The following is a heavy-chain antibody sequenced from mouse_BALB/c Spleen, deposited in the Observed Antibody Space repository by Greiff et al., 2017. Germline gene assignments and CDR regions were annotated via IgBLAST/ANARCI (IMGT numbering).Heavy chain of an antibody. CDR2: IYAGNSDT. CDR1: GYTFTSYW. V-gene: IGHV1-5*01. J-gene: IGHJ3*01. Sequence: EVQLVESGTVLARPGASVKMSCKASGYTFTSYWMHWVKQRPGQGLEWIGAIYAGNSDTSYNQKFKGKAKMTAVTSTSTSYMELSSLTNEDSAVYYCTGSDDGPLAYWGQGPLVTVSA. CDR3: TGSDDGPLAY. D-gene: IGHD2-3*01.